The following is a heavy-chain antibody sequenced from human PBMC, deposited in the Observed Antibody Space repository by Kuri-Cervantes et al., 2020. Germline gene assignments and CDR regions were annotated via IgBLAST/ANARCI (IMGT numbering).Heavy chain of an antibody. D-gene: IGHD3-22*01. CDR1: GGSINNYY. Sequence: SETLSLTCTVSGGSINNYYWIWIRQPPGKGLEWIGYIYYSGSTNYNPSLKSRVTISVDTSKNQFSLKLSSVTAADTAVYYCASRSMIVGRGYFQHWGQGTLVTVSS. CDR2: IYYSGST. CDR3: ASRSMIVGRGYFQH. V-gene: IGHV4-59*01. J-gene: IGHJ1*01.